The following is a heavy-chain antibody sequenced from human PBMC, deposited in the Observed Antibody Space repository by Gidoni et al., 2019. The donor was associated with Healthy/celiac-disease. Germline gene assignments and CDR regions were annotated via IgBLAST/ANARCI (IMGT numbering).Heavy chain of an antibody. V-gene: IGHV4-4*07. CDR3: ARDLTNYYDSSGYYWPAGWFDP. D-gene: IGHD3-22*01. Sequence: QVQLQESGPGLVRPSETLSLTCTVSGGSISSYYWSWIRQPAGKGLEWIGRIYTSGSTNYNPSLKSRVTMSVDTSKNQFSLKLSSVTAADTAVYYCARDLTNYYDSSGYYWPAGWFDPWGQGTLVTVSS. J-gene: IGHJ5*02. CDR1: GGSISSYY. CDR2: IYTSGST.